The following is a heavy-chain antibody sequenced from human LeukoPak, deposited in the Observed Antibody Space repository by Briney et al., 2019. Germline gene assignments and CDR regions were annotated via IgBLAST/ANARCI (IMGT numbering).Heavy chain of an antibody. CDR2: IIPILGIA. Sequence: ASVKVSCKASGGTFSSYAISWVRQAPGQGLEWMGRIIPILGIANYAQKFQGRVTITADKSTSTAYMELSSLRSDDTAVYYCARGGDYGDYYFDYWGQGTLVTVSS. CDR3: ARGGDYGDYYFDY. CDR1: GGTFSSYA. J-gene: IGHJ4*02. V-gene: IGHV1-69*04. D-gene: IGHD4-17*01.